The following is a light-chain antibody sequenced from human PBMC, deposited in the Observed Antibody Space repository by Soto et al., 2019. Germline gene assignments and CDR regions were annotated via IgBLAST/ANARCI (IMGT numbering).Light chain of an antibody. J-gene: IGKJ1*01. CDR1: QTISSW. CDR3: QHYNSYSEA. Sequence: DIQMTQSPSTLSGSVGDRVTITCRASQTISSWLAWYQQKPGKAPKLLIYKASTLKSGVPSRFSGSGSGTEFTLTISSLQPDDFATYYCQHYNSYSEAVGQGTKGDI. V-gene: IGKV1-5*03. CDR2: KAS.